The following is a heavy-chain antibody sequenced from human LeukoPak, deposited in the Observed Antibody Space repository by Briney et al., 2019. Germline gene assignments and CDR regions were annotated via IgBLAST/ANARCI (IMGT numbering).Heavy chain of an antibody. CDR3: AREGWYYYDSSGENAFDI. D-gene: IGHD3-22*01. J-gene: IGHJ3*02. V-gene: IGHV4-59*01. CDR2: IYYSGST. CDR1: SGSFSSYY. Sequence: SETLSLTCTVSSGSFSSYYWSWIRQPPGKGLEWIGYIYYSGSTNYNPSLKSRVTISVDTSKNQFSLKLSSVTAADTAVYYCAREGWYYYDSSGENAFDIWGQGTMVTVSS.